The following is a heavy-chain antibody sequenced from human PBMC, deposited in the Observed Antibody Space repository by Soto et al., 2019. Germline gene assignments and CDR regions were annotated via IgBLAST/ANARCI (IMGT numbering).Heavy chain of an antibody. CDR2: INRDGTRI. D-gene: IGHD1-26*01. CDR3: ARSSYCNNSQDF. V-gene: IGHV3-74*01. J-gene: IGHJ4*02. CDR1: GFTFTNYR. Sequence: PGGSLRLSCAASGFTFTNYRIHWVRQAPGKGLVWVARINRDGTRINYADSAKGRFTISRDNAKNTVFLQMNSLRDDDSAVYFCARSSYCNNSQDFWGQGTRYTVSS.